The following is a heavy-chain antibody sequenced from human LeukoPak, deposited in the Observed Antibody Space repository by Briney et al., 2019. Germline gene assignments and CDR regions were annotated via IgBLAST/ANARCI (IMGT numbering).Heavy chain of an antibody. CDR2: ISSSGSTI. CDR1: GFTFSDYY. CDR3: ARRIAAASPFDP. J-gene: IGHJ5*02. V-gene: IGHV3-11*01. D-gene: IGHD6-13*01. Sequence: GGSLRLSCAASGFTFSDYYMSWIRQAPGKGLEGVSYISSSGSTIYYADSVKGRFTISRDNAKNSLYLQMNSLRAEDTAVYYCARRIAAASPFDPWGQGTLVTVSS.